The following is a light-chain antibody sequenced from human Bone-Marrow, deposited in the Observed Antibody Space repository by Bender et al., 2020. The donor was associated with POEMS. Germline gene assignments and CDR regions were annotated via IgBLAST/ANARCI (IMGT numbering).Light chain of an antibody. CDR3: CSYAGSV. CDR2: EVN. J-gene: IGLJ2*01. V-gene: IGLV2-23*02. Sequence: QSALTQPASVAGSPGQSITISCTGTSSDVGKHNLVSWYQQHPGKTPKLIIYEVNKRPSGLSNRLSGSKSGNTASLTISGLQAEDEADYYCCSYAGSVFGGGTKLTVL. CDR1: SSDVGKHNL.